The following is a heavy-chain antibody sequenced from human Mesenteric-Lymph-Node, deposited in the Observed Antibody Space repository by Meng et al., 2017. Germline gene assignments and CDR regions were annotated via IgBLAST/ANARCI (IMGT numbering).Heavy chain of an antibody. J-gene: IGHJ2*01. D-gene: IGHD7-27*01. Sequence: QVQLQESGPGLVKPSQTLSLTGTVSGGSISSGDYYWSWIRQPPGKGLEWIGCIYYSGSTYYNPSLKGRVTISVDTSKNQFSLNLSSVTAADTAVYYCASPLGILGIVDLWGRGTLVTVSS. V-gene: IGHV4-30-4*01. CDR2: IYYSGST. CDR3: ASPLGILGIVDL. CDR1: GGSISSGDYY.